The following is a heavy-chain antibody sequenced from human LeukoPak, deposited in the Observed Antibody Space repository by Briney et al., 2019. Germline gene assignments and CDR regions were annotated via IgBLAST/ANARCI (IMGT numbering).Heavy chain of an antibody. J-gene: IGHJ4*02. CDR1: GGSISSSNW. CDR2: IYHSGST. Sequence: PSGTLSLTCAVSGGSISSSNWWSWVRQPPGKGLEWIGEIYHSGSTNYNPSHKSRVTISVDKSKNQFSLKLSSVTAADTAVYYCARHVRGNYVSPSFDYWGQGTLVTVSS. CDR3: ARHVRGNYVSPSFDY. V-gene: IGHV4-4*02. D-gene: IGHD4-11*01.